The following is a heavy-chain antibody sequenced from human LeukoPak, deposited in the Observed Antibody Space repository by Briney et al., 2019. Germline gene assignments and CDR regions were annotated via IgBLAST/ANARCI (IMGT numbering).Heavy chain of an antibody. CDR2: ISAYNGNT. V-gene: IGHV1-18*01. J-gene: IGHJ5*02. Sequence: ASVKVSCKASGYTFTSYGISWVRQVPGQGLEWMGWISAYNGNTNYAQKLQGRVTMTTDTSTSTAYMELRSLRSDDTAVYYCARDERITMIVATNWFDPWGQGTLVTVSP. D-gene: IGHD3-22*01. CDR1: GYTFTSYG. CDR3: ARDERITMIVATNWFDP.